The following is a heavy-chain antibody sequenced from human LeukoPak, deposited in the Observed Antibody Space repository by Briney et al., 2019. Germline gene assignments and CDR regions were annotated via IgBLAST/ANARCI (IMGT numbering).Heavy chain of an antibody. D-gene: IGHD4-11*01. CDR3: AKPRARGGPYSNFPFDY. CDR2: ISWDGGST. CDR1: GFTFDDYT. Sequence: GGSLRLSCAASGFTFDDYTMHWVRQAPGKGLVWVSLISWDGGSTYYADSVKGRFTISRDNSKNSLYLQMNSLRTEDTALYYCAKPRARGGPYSNFPFDYWGQGTLVTVSS. J-gene: IGHJ4*02. V-gene: IGHV3-43*01.